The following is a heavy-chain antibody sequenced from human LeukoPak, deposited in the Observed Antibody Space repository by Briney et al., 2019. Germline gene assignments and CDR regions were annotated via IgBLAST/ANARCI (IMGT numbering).Heavy chain of an antibody. Sequence: PGGSLRLSCAASGFTFSSYSMNWVRQAPGKGLEWVSSISSSSSYIYYADSVKGRFTISRDNAENSLYLQINGLRAEDTAVYYCARDRSLTAFDCWGQGTLVTVSS. V-gene: IGHV3-21*01. D-gene: IGHD5-18*01. J-gene: IGHJ4*02. CDR1: GFTFSSYS. CDR3: ARDRSLTAFDC. CDR2: ISSSSSYI.